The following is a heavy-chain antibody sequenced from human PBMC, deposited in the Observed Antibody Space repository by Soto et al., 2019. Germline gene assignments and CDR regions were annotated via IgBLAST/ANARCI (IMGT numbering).Heavy chain of an antibody. V-gene: IGHV4-30-4*01. Sequence: QVQLQESGPGLVKPSQTLSLTCTISGGSISSGGYYWSWIRQPPGKGLEWIGYIYYSGSTYYNPSLKSRVTISVETSKNQFSLKLSSVTAADTAVYYCASRITGTTYAFDIWGQGTMVTVSS. J-gene: IGHJ3*02. D-gene: IGHD1-7*01. CDR2: IYYSGST. CDR1: GGSISSGGYY. CDR3: ASRITGTTYAFDI.